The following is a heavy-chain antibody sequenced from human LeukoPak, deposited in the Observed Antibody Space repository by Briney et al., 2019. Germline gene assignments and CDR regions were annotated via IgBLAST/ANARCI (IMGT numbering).Heavy chain of an antibody. CDR1: GDSVSSNSAA. D-gene: IGHD3-22*01. CDR3: NLQYHYDSSGYHYYFDY. V-gene: IGHV6-1*01. Sequence: SQTLSLTCAISGDSVSSNSAAWNWIRQSPSRGLEWLGRTYYRSKWYNDYAVSVKSRITINPDTSKNQFSLQLNSVTPEDTAVYYCNLQYHYDSSGYHYYFDYWGQGTLVTVSS. CDR2: TYYRSKWYN. J-gene: IGHJ4*02.